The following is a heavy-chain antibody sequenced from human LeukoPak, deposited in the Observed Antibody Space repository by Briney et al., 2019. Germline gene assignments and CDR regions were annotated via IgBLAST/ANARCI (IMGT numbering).Heavy chain of an antibody. V-gene: IGHV3-15*04. Sequence: GGSLTLSCAASGFTFSYAWMTWVRQGPGKGLEWVGHIAVRSDGGTTDYAAPVKGRFTISRDDSKSTLYLQMDSLQTEDTALYYCASLVGFSLYYWGQGTLVTVSS. J-gene: IGHJ4*02. CDR1: GFTFSYAW. CDR2: IAVRSDGGTT. D-gene: IGHD1-26*01. CDR3: ASLVGFSLYY.